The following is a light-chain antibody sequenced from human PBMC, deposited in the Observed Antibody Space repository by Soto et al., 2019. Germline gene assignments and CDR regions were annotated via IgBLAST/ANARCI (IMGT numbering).Light chain of an antibody. CDR1: QSVSSN. CDR3: QQYNNWPPWT. V-gene: IGKV3-15*01. Sequence: EIVMTQSPATLSVSPGERATLSCRASQSVSSNLAWYQHKPGQAPRHLIYGASTRATGIPARLSGSASGTEFTLTISSLQSEDFAVYYCQQYNNWPPWTFGQGTKVEIK. J-gene: IGKJ1*01. CDR2: GAS.